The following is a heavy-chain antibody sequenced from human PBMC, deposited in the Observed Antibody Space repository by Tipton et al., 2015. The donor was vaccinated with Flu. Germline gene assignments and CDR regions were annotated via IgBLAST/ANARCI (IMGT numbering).Heavy chain of an antibody. Sequence: SLRLSCTASGFIVSSHYMSWVRQAPGKGLEWVSVIYTSGSTYYADSVKGRFTISRDTSKNTLYLQMNSLRAEDTALYYCARDPGLVGTTFFDYWGQGTLVTVSS. J-gene: IGHJ4*02. CDR3: ARDPGLVGTTFFDY. CDR1: GFIVSSHY. D-gene: IGHD1-26*01. V-gene: IGHV3-53*01. CDR2: IYTSGST.